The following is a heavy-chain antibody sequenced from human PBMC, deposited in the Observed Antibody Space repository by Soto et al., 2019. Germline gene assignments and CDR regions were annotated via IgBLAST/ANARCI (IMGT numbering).Heavy chain of an antibody. D-gene: IGHD3-22*01. Sequence: PSETLSLTCTVSGGSISSYYWSWIRQPPGKGLEWIGYIYYSGSTNYNPSLKSRVTISVDTSKNQFSLKLSSVTAADTAVYYCARLGPHLIVDYSGQGTLVTVSS. CDR2: IYYSGST. V-gene: IGHV4-59*08. CDR3: ARLGPHLIVDY. CDR1: GGSISSYY. J-gene: IGHJ4*02.